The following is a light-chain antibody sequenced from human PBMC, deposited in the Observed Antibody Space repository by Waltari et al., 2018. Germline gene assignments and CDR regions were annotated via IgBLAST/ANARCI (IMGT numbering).Light chain of an antibody. Sequence: EILMTQSPATLSVSPGETATLSCRASQRVGTDLSWYQQTPGQAPRLLIYTASTRAPGIPARFSCSGSGTDFTLTIRGLQSEDFAVYYCQQYNEWPPYTFGQGTKLEIK. J-gene: IGKJ2*01. V-gene: IGKV3-15*01. CDR2: TAS. CDR3: QQYNEWPPYT. CDR1: QRVGTD.